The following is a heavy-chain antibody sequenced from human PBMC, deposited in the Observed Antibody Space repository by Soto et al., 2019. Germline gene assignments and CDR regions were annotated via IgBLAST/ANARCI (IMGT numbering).Heavy chain of an antibody. J-gene: IGHJ6*02. CDR3: ARGGAGYCSGGSCYGSGYYYGMDV. CDR1: GGTFSSYS. CDR2: IIPIFGTA. D-gene: IGHD2-15*01. Sequence: SVKVSCKASGGTFSSYSISWVRQAPGQGLEWMGGIIPIFGTANYAQKFQGRVTITADESTSTVYMELSSLRSEDTAVYYCARGGAGYCSGGSCYGSGYYYGMDVWGQGTTVT. V-gene: IGHV1-69*13.